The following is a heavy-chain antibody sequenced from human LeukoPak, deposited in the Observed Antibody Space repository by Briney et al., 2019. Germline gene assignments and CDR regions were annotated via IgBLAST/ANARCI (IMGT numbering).Heavy chain of an antibody. CDR1: RFTTITYR. Sequence: GGSLRLSCVASRFTTITYRMNWVRQAPGKGLEWVSYISSSGNIIYYSDSVKGRFTISRYNAQNSLYLQLNSLRAEDTAIYYCVRDSQDVGGDFPSIDFWGQGTWVTVSS. V-gene: IGHV3-48*01. CDR2: ISSSGNII. J-gene: IGHJ4*02. CDR3: VRDSQDVGGDFPSIDF. D-gene: IGHD2-21*02.